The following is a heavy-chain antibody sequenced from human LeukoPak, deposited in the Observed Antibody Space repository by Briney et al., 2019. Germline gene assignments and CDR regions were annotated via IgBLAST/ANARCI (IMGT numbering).Heavy chain of an antibody. J-gene: IGHJ4*02. CDR1: GFTFSSYG. D-gene: IGHD6-19*01. V-gene: IGHV3-33*01. CDR3: ARDKAVVGTILLDY. CDR2: IWYDGSNK. Sequence: PGGSLRLSCAASGFTFSSYGMHWVRQAPGKGLEWVAVIWYDGSNKYYADSVKGRFTISRDNSKNTLYLQMNSLRAEDTAVYYCARDKAVVGTILLDYWGQGTLVTVSS.